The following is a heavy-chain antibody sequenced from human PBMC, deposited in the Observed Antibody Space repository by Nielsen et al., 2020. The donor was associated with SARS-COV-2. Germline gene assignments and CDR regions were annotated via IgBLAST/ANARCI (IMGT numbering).Heavy chain of an antibody. Sequence: GESLKISCAASGFTFSSYAMHWVRQAPGKGLEWVAVISYDGSNKYYADSVKGRFTISRDNSKNTLHLQMNSLRAEDTAVYYCARDADSYGFDYWGQGTLVTV. CDR2: ISYDGSNK. CDR1: GFTFSSYA. CDR3: ARDADSYGFDY. V-gene: IGHV3-30-3*01. J-gene: IGHJ4*02. D-gene: IGHD5-18*01.